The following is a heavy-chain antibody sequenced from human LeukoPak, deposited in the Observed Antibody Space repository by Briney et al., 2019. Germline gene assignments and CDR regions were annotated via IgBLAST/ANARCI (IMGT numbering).Heavy chain of an antibody. CDR1: GGSISSSSYY. V-gene: IGHV4-39*01. Sequence: PETPSLTCTVSGGSISSSSYYWGWIRQPPGKGLEWIGSIYYSGSTYYNPSLKGRVTISVDTSKNQFSLKLSSVTAADTAVYYCASSYYDILTSYYDYYYYYYMDVWGKGTTVTVSS. CDR2: IYYSGST. J-gene: IGHJ6*03. CDR3: ASSYYDILTSYYDYYYYYYMDV. D-gene: IGHD3-9*01.